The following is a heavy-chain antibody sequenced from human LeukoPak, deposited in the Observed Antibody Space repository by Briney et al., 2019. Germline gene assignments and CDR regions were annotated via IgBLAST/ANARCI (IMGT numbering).Heavy chain of an antibody. D-gene: IGHD5-12*01. CDR1: GGSISIYY. CDR2: IYYTGSA. V-gene: IGHV4-59*01. J-gene: IGHJ4*02. Sequence: SETLSLTCTVSGGSISIYYWTWIRQPPGKGLEWIGYIYYTGSANYNPSLKSRVTISLDTSKSQFSLKLTSVTAADTAMYYCATNAGGHSRAPFDYWGQGNLVTVSS. CDR3: ATNAGGHSRAPFDY.